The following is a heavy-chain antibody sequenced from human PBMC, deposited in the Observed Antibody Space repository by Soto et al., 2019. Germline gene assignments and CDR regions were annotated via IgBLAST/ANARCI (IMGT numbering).Heavy chain of an antibody. D-gene: IGHD2-21*02. Sequence: QVQLVQSGAEVQKPGSSVKVSCTASGGTFSTYAISWVRQAPGQGLEWMGGIIPMLETANYAQRFQGRVTITADTATSTAYMELTSLRSDDTAVYYCGRGVWDCNTGDCYGWFDPWGQGTRVTVSS. CDR2: IIPMLETA. CDR3: GRGVWDCNTGDCYGWFDP. CDR1: GGTFSTYA. J-gene: IGHJ5*02. V-gene: IGHV1-69*06.